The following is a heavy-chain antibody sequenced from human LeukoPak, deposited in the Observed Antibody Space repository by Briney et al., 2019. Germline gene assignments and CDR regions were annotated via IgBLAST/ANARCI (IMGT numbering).Heavy chain of an antibody. J-gene: IGHJ2*01. D-gene: IGHD6-13*01. CDR1: GGPISSYY. CDR3: TAASGSYWYFDL. CDR2: IYYSGST. V-gene: IGHV4-59*08. Sequence: SETLSLTCTVSGGPISSYYWSWIRQPPGKGLEWIGLIYYSGSTNYNPSLKSRLTISVDTSKSQFSLRLSSVTAADTAVYYCTAASGSYWYFDLWGRGTLVTVSS.